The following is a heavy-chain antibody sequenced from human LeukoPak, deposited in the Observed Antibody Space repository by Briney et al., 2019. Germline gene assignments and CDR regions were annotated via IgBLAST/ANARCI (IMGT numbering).Heavy chain of an antibody. CDR1: GFTFSNFW. V-gene: IGHV3-7*01. CDR3: ARTGRGSPFDS. J-gene: IGHJ4*02. Sequence: PGGSLRLSCAASGFTFSNFWMTWVRQAPGKGLEWVANIRYDGREKYYADSVKGRFTISRDNAQNSVYLQMNSLRDEDTAVYYSARTGRGSPFDSWGQGVLVTVSS. D-gene: IGHD3-9*01. CDR2: IRYDGREK.